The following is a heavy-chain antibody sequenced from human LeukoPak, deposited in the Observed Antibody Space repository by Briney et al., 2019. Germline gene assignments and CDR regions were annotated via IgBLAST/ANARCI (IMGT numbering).Heavy chain of an antibody. J-gene: IGHJ2*01. Sequence: PGGSLRLSCAASGFTFSIHAIHWVRQAPGKGLEWVAVISYDGSNKYYADSVKGRFTISRDNSNNTLYLQMNSLRAEDTAVYYCARGPPVFTEAWWYFDLWGRGTLVTVSS. V-gene: IGHV3-30-3*01. CDR1: GFTFSIHA. CDR3: ARGPPVFTEAWWYFDL. D-gene: IGHD1-14*01. CDR2: ISYDGSNK.